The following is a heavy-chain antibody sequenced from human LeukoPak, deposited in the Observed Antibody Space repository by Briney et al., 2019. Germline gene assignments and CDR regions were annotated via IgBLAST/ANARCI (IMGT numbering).Heavy chain of an antibody. CDR3: TRANGAKAYDY. V-gene: IGHV3-74*01. CDR2: INSDASST. CDR1: GFTVSSNY. Sequence: PGGSLRLSCAASGFTVSSNYMSWVRQAPGKGLVWVSGINSDASSTSYADSVRGRFTISRDNAKNTLYLQVSSLRAEDTAVYYCTRANGAKAYDYWGQGTLVTVSS. J-gene: IGHJ4*02. D-gene: IGHD4/OR15-4a*01.